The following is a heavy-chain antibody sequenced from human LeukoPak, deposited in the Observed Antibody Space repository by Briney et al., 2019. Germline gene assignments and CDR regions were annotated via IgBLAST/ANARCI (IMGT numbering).Heavy chain of an antibody. CDR1: GFTFSSYS. Sequence: GGSLRLSCAASGFTFSSYSMNWVRQAPGKGLEWVSSISSSSSYIYYADSVKGRFTISRDNAKNSLYLQMNSLRAEDTAVYYCARDTAMVVIDKLDYWGQGTLVTVSS. V-gene: IGHV3-21*01. J-gene: IGHJ4*02. D-gene: IGHD5-18*01. CDR3: ARDTAMVVIDKLDY. CDR2: ISSSSSYI.